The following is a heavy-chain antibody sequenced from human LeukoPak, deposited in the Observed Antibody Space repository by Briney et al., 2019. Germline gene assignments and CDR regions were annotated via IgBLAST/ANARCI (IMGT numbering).Heavy chain of an antibody. CDR3: TTGEGDDYGDYK. CDR1: GFTFSNAW. V-gene: IGHV3-15*01. Sequence: PGGSLRLSCAASGFTFSNAWMSWVRQAPGKGLEWVGRIKSKTDGGTTDYAAPVKGRFTISRDDSKNTLYLQMNSLKTEDTAVHYCTTGEGDDYGDYKWGQGTLVTVSS. CDR2: IKSKTDGGTT. D-gene: IGHD4-17*01. J-gene: IGHJ4*02.